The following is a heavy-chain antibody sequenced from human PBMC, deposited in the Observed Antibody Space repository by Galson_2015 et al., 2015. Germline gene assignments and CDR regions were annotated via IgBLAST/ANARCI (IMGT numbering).Heavy chain of an antibody. CDR1: GFTFSSYG. J-gene: IGHJ3*02. D-gene: IGHD2-15*01. Sequence: SLRLSCAASGFTFSSYGMHWVRQAPGKGLEWVAVIWYDGSNKYYADSVKGRFTISRDNSKNTLYLQMDSLRAEDTAVYYCARDRLLDAFDIWGQGTMVTVSS. CDR2: IWYDGSNK. V-gene: IGHV3-33*01. CDR3: ARDRLLDAFDI.